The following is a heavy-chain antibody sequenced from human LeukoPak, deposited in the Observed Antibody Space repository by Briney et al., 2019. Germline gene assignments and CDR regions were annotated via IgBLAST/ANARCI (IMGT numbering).Heavy chain of an antibody. V-gene: IGHV3-23*01. J-gene: IGHJ4*02. CDR2: ISGSGGST. Sequence: GGSLRLSCAASGFTFSSYAMSWVRQAPGKGLEWVSAISGSGGSTYYADSVKGRFTISRDNSKNTLYLQMNSLRAEDTAVYYCAKELGSSSWYTDGIDYWGQGTLVTVSS. CDR1: GFTFSSYA. D-gene: IGHD6-13*01. CDR3: AKELGSSSWYTDGIDY.